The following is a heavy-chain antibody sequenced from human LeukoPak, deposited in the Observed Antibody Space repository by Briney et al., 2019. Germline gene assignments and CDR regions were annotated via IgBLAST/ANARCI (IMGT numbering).Heavy chain of an antibody. J-gene: IGHJ6*03. CDR3: ARTNYSSGWWLHDYYYYYMDV. D-gene: IGHD6-19*01. CDR1: GGSFSSYA. V-gene: IGHV1-69*06. Sequence: GASVKVSCKASGGSFSSYAISWVRQAPGQGLEWMGWIIPIFGTANYAQKFQGRVTITADKSTSTAYMELSSLRSEDTAVYYCARTNYSSGWWLHDYYYYYMDVWGKGTTVTVSS. CDR2: IIPIFGTA.